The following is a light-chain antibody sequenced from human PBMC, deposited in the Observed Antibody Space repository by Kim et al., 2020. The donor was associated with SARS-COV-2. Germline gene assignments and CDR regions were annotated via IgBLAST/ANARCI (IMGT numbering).Light chain of an antibody. CDR1: SLRNYY. CDR3: NSRDSSGVV. CDR2: GKN. Sequence: SSELTQDPAVSVALGQTVKITCRGDSLRNYYASWYQQKPGQAPILVFYGKNNRPSGIPHRFSGSNSRDTATLTITGTQAEDEADYYCNSRDSSGVVFGVGTKVTVL. J-gene: IGLJ2*01. V-gene: IGLV3-19*01.